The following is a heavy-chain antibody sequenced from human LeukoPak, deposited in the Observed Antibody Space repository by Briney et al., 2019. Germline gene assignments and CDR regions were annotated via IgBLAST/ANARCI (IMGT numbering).Heavy chain of an antibody. CDR1: GGSISGYY. D-gene: IGHD5-12*01. V-gene: IGHV4-59*01. CDR3: AREWHHVFDY. Sequence: SETLSLTCTVSGGSISGYYWSWIRQPPGKGLEWIGYIYYSGSTNYNPSLKSRVTVSVDTSKNQFSLKLSSVTAADTAIYYCAREWHHVFDYWGQGNLVTVSS. CDR2: IYYSGST. J-gene: IGHJ4*02.